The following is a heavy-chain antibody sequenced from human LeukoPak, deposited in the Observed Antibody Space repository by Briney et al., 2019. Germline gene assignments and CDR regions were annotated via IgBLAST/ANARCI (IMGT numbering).Heavy chain of an antibody. CDR3: ARSGRGTYYYFDL. CDR1: SYSFTRYG. CDR2: ISGYNGNT. V-gene: IGHV1-18*01. Sequence: ASVKVSCKASSYSFTRYGISWVRQAPGQALEWMGWISGYNGNTNYAQKFLGRVSMTADTSTSTAYMELRSLTSDDTAVYYCARSGRGTYYYFDLWGLGTLVTVSS. D-gene: IGHD5-12*01. J-gene: IGHJ4*02.